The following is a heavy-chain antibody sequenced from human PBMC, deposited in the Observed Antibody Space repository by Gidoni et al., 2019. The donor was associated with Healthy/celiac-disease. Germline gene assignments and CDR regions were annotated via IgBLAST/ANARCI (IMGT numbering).Heavy chain of an antibody. D-gene: IGHD6-13*01. V-gene: IGHV3-30-3*01. CDR3: ARDGLAAAATQNWFDP. J-gene: IGHJ5*02. Sequence: VQLVESGVGVVQPGRSLRLSCSASVFTFSIYSILWVRQAPGKGLEWVAVISYNGSNKYYADSVKGRFTISRDNSKNTLYLKMNSLRAEDTAVYYCARDGLAAAATQNWFDPWGQGTLVTVSS. CDR2: ISYNGSNK. CDR1: VFTFSIYS.